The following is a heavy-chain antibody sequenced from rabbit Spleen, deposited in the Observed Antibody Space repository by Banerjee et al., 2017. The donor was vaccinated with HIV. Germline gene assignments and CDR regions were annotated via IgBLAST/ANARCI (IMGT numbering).Heavy chain of an antibody. Sequence: QSLEESGGDLVKPGASLTLTCTASGFSFSSSYDMCWVRQAPGKGLEWIACIYGGSGGSPWYASWAIGRFTGSKTSSTTVTLQMTSLTAADTATYFCARDLAGVIGWNFNLWGPGTLVTVS. D-gene: IGHD4-1*01. CDR1: GFSFSSSYD. CDR2: IYGGSGGSP. V-gene: IGHV1S40*01. J-gene: IGHJ4*01. CDR3: ARDLAGVIGWNFNL.